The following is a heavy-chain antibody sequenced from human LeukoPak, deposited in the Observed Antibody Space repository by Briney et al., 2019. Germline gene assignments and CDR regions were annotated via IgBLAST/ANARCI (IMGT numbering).Heavy chain of an antibody. CDR3: ARSISIVVVPAAIDYFDY. CDR1: GYTFTSYG. CDR2: ISAYNGNT. Sequence: GASVKVSCKASGYTFTSYGISWVRQAPGQGLEWMGWISAYNGNTNYAPKLQGRVTLTTDTSTSTAYMELRSLRSDDTAVYYCARSISIVVVPAAIDYFDYWGQGTLVTVSS. V-gene: IGHV1-18*01. D-gene: IGHD2-2*02. J-gene: IGHJ4*02.